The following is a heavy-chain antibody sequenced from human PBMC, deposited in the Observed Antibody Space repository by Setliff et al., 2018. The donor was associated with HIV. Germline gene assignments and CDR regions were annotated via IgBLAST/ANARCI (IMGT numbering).Heavy chain of an antibody. Sequence: GGSLRLSCAASGFTFSSYAMSWVRQAPGKGLEWVSAISGSGGSTYYADSAKGRFTISRDNSKNTLYLQMNSLRAEDTAVYYCAKGGFLEWQGDFDYWGQGTLVTVSS. J-gene: IGHJ4*02. CDR2: ISGSGGST. CDR1: GFTFSSYA. CDR3: AKGGFLEWQGDFDY. D-gene: IGHD3-3*01. V-gene: IGHV3-23*01.